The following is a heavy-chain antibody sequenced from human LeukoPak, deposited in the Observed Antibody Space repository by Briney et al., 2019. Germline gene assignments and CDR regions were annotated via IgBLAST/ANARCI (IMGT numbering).Heavy chain of an antibody. CDR2: FSTDNGNT. Sequence: ASVKVSCKASGYTFTSYGIIWVRQAPGQGLEWMGWFSTDNGNTHYTQKFQGRVTLTTDTSTYTAYMELRSLRSDDTAVYYCARDLPRYYYGSGSYVDWFDPWGQGTLVTVSS. CDR1: GYTFTSYG. D-gene: IGHD3-10*01. J-gene: IGHJ5*02. V-gene: IGHV1-18*04. CDR3: ARDLPRYYYGSGSYVDWFDP.